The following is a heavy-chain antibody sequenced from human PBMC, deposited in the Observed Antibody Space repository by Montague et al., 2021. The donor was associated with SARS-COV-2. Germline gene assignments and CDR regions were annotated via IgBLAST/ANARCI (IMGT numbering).Heavy chain of an antibody. D-gene: IGHD3-10*01. J-gene: IGHJ6*02. V-gene: IGHV3-30*04. Sequence: SLRLSCAASVFTFSSYAMHWVRQAPGKGLEWVAVISYDGSNKYYADSVKGRFTISRDNSKNTLYLQMNSLRAEDTAVYYCARVLDYYGSGSYPLYYYYGMDVWGQGTTVTVSS. CDR2: ISYDGSNK. CDR3: ARVLDYYGSGSYPLYYYYGMDV. CDR1: VFTFSSYA.